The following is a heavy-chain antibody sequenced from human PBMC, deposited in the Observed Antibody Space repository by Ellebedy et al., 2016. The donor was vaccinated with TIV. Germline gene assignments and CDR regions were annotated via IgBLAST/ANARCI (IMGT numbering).Heavy chain of an antibody. CDR2: ISYDGSDK. CDR3: ARAHEGISILSPDY. D-gene: IGHD2-2*01. V-gene: IGHV3-30-3*01. Sequence: GGSLRLSCAASGFTFSSYGVHWVRQAPGKGLEWVALISYDGSDKNYADFVKGRFTISRDNSMNTVYLQMNSLRAEDTAVYYCARAHEGISILSPDYWGQGTLVTVSS. CDR1: GFTFSSYG. J-gene: IGHJ4*02.